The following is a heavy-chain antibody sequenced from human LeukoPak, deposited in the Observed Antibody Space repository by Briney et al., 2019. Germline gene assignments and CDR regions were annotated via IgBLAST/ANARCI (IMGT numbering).Heavy chain of an antibody. D-gene: IGHD2-2*01. V-gene: IGHV1-8*01. CDR1: GYTFTSYD. Sequence: ASVKVSCKASGYTFTSYDINWVRQATGQGLEWMGWMNPNSGNTGYAQKFQGRVTMTRNTSISTAYMELSSLRSEDTAVYYCAREYCSSTSCYSRYNWFDPWGQGTLVTVPS. CDR2: MNPNSGNT. CDR3: AREYCSSTSCYSRYNWFDP. J-gene: IGHJ5*02.